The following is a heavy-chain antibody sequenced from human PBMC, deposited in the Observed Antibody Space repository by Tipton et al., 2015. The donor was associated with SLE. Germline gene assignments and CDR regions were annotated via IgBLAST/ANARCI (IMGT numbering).Heavy chain of an antibody. CDR3: ARQVTNRWHVVWFDP. D-gene: IGHD2-15*01. CDR1: GGSISSSSYY. V-gene: IGHV4-39*01. CDR2: IFYSGSS. J-gene: IGHJ5*02. Sequence: TLSLTCTVSGGSISSSSYYWGWIRQPPGKGLEWIGSIFYSGSSCYNPSLKSRVTIYVDTSKNQFSLKLSSVTAADTAVYYCARQVTNRWHVVWFDPWGQGTLVTVSS.